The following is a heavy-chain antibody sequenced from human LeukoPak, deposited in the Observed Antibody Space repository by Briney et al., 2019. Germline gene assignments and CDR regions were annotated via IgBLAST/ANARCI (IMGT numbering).Heavy chain of an antibody. Sequence: GGSLRLSCAASGFIFDDYAMHWVRQAPGKGLEWVSGISWNSIGIGYADSVEGRFTISRDNAKNSLYLQMNSLRSEDTALYYCANSRDGYNIDYWGQGTLVTVSS. V-gene: IGHV3-9*01. CDR1: GFIFDDYA. CDR3: ANSRDGYNIDY. CDR2: ISWNSIGI. J-gene: IGHJ4*02. D-gene: IGHD5-24*01.